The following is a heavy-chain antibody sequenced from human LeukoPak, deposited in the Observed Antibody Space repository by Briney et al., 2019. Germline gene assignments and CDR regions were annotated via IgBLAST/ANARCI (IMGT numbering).Heavy chain of an antibody. CDR2: IRNKASGGTT. V-gene: IGHV3-49*01. CDR1: GSTFGDYS. CDR3: TRDRIMTDF. D-gene: IGHD2-15*01. J-gene: IGHJ4*02. Sequence: GGSLRLSCTASGSTFGDYSMTWFRQAPGKGLEWVSFIRNKASGGTTEHTASVRGRFTTSRDDSKSIAYLQMNSLKTEDTALYYCTRDRIMTDFWGQGTLVTVSS.